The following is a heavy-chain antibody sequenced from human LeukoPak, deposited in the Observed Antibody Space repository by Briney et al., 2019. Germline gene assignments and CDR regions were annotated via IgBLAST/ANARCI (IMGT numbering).Heavy chain of an antibody. V-gene: IGHV4-59*12. Sequence: PSETLSLTCTVSGDSINSYYWNWIRQPPGKGLEWIGYIYYSGRTDYNPSLKSRVTISVDTSKNQFSLKLSSVTAADTAVYYCARERENAFDIWGQGTMVTVSS. J-gene: IGHJ3*02. CDR1: GDSINSYY. CDR3: ARERENAFDI. CDR2: IYYSGRT.